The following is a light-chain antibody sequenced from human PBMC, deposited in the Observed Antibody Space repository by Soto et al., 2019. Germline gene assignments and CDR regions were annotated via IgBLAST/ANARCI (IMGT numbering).Light chain of an antibody. CDR1: QSVSSSY. V-gene: IGKV3-20*01. J-gene: IGKJ2*01. Sequence: EIVLTQSPGTLSLSPGERATLSCRASQSVSSSYLAWYQQKPGQAPRLLIYGASSRATGIPDRFSGSGSGTDFTLPISRREPEDFAVYYCQQYGSSPTTFGQGTKLEIK. CDR3: QQYGSSPTT. CDR2: GAS.